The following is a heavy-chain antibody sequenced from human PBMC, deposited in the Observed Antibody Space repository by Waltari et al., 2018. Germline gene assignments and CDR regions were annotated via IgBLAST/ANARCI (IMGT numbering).Heavy chain of an antibody. CDR3: ARAGEDTVTTSQVPIDV. CDR2: ISAYNGNT. J-gene: IGHJ6*02. V-gene: IGHV1-18*01. CDR1: GYTFTSYG. D-gene: IGHD4-17*01. Sequence: VQLVQSGAEVKKPGASVKVSCKASGYTFTSYGISWVRQAPGQGLEWMGWISAYNGNTNYAQKLQGRVTMTTDTSTSTAYMELRSLRSDDTAVYYCARAGEDTVTTSQVPIDVWGQGTTVTVSS.